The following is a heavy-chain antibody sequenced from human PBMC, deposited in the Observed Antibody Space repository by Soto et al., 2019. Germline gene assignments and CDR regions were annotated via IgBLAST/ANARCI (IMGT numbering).Heavy chain of an antibody. V-gene: IGHV1-69*01. CDR2: TIPVSGTT. D-gene: IGHD6-13*01. Sequence: QVQLVQSGAEVRKPGSSVKVSCHSSGDSFNDYPVTWVRQAPGQGLEWMGGTIPVSGTTNYAQEFQGRVTITADVSTSTVYMELSILKYKDTALYYCASSYGVSWYGDFWGQGTLVTVSS. J-gene: IGHJ4*02. CDR3: ASSYGVSWYGDF. CDR1: GDSFNDYP.